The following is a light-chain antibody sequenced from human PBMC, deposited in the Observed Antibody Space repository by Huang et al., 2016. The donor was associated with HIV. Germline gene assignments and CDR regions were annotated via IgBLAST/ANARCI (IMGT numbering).Light chain of an antibody. V-gene: IGKV4-1*01. CDR3: QQYYSIPYT. CDR2: WAS. J-gene: IGKJ2*01. CDR1: QRYLYNAGSNNY. Sequence: DIVMTQSPDYLAVSWGDRNTIKCKSGQRYLYNAGSNNYLAWYQKKPGQPPKLLIYWASTWESGVPDRFSGSGSGTDFTLTISSLQAEDVAVYYCQQYYSIPYTFGQGTTLEIK.